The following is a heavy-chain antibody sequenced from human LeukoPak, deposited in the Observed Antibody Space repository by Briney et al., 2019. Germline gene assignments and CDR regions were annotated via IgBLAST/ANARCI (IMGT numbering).Heavy chain of an antibody. CDR3: ARLVIGGDKDMVNDY. CDR2: IDPSDSCT. D-gene: IGHD5-18*01. J-gene: IGHJ4*02. CDR1: GYSFTSYW. Sequence: GESLKISCKGSGYSFTSYWISWVRQMPGKGLEWMGRIDPSDSCTNYSPSFQGHVTISADKSISTAYLQWSSLKASDTAMYYCARLVIGGDKDMVNDYWGQGALVTVSS. V-gene: IGHV5-10-1*01.